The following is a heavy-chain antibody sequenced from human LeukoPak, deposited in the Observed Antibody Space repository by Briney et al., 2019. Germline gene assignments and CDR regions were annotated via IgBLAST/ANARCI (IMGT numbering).Heavy chain of an antibody. D-gene: IGHD6-13*01. CDR1: GYTFSIYW. V-gene: IGHV3-7*01. CDR3: TREAAAGIDY. J-gene: IGHJ4*02. Sequence: GGSLGLSCAASGYTFSIYWMSWVRQASGKGREWVVNIKQDGSEKYYLDSVKGRFTISRDNAKNSLYLQMNSLRAEDTAVYFCTREAAAGIDYWGQGTLVTVSS. CDR2: IKQDGSEK.